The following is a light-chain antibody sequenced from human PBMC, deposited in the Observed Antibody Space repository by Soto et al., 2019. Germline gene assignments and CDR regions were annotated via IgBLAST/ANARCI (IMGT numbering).Light chain of an antibody. J-gene: IGLJ3*02. CDR3: CSHAGGSSWV. CDR2: DVT. V-gene: IGLV2-11*01. CDR1: SGDVGAYDR. Sequence: QSVLTQPRSVSGSPGQSVNISCTGTSGDVGAYDRVSWYQHHPTKAPKLIIYDVTNRPSGVPYRFSGSKSGSTASLTISGLQAEDEADYYCCSHAGGSSWVFGGGTKVTVL.